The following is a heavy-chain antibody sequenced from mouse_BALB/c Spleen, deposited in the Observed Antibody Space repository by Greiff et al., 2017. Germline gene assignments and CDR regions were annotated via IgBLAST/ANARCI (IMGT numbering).Heavy chain of an antibody. Sequence: EVKLQESGPELVKPGASVKMSCKASGYTFTSYVMHWVKQKPGQGLEWIGYINPYNDGTKYNEKFKGKATLTSDKSSSTAYMELSSLTSEDSAVYYCARGWLLRYFDVWGAGTTVTVSS. CDR3: ARGWLLRYFDV. CDR1: GYTFTSYV. D-gene: IGHD2-3*01. CDR2: INPYNDGT. V-gene: IGHV1-14*01. J-gene: IGHJ1*01.